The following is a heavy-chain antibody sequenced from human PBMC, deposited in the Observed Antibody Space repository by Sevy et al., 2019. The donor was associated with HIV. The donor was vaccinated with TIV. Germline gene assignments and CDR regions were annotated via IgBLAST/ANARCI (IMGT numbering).Heavy chain of an antibody. V-gene: IGHV3-7*01. CDR2: IRPDGSET. J-gene: IGHJ4*02. Sequence: GGSLRLSCAASGLTFSTSCMKWVRQAPGKGLECVANIRPDGSETYYADSVRGRFTISRDNARDSVFLQMNSLRVEDTAVYYCARVSSAGGGDYRGQGVLVTVSS. D-gene: IGHD6-13*01. CDR3: ARVSSAGGGDY. CDR1: GLTFSTSC.